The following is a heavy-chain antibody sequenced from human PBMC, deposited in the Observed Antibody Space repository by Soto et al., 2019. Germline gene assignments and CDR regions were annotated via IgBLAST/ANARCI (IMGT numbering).Heavy chain of an antibody. V-gene: IGHV1-18*01. CDR2: ISAYNGNT. CDR1: GYTFTSYG. J-gene: IGHJ4*02. CDR3: ARFEPGGIAVAGTGFDY. Sequence: ASVKVSCKASGYTFTSYGISWVRQAPGQGLEWMGWISAYNGNTNYAQKLQGRVTMTTDTSTSTAYMELRSLRSDDTAVYYCARFEPGGIAVAGTGFDYWGQGTLVTVSS. D-gene: IGHD6-19*01.